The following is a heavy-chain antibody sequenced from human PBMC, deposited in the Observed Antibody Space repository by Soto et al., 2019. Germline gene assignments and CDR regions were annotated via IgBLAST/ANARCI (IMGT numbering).Heavy chain of an antibody. J-gene: IGHJ4*02. CDR1: GGSISSSSYY. Sequence: SETLSLTCTVSGGSISSSSYYWGWIRQPPGKGLEWIGSIYYSGSTYYNPSLKSRVTVSVDTPKNQFSLKLSSVTAADRAAYYCARRDPITGTTVYWSQGIQVTVSS. CDR2: IYYSGST. V-gene: IGHV4-39*07. CDR3: ARRDPITGTTVY. D-gene: IGHD1-7*01.